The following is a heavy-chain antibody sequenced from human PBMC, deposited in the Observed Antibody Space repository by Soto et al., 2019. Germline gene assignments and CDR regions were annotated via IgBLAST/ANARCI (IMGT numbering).Heavy chain of an antibody. CDR3: ASLPVYCSGGSCYSIGYFQH. D-gene: IGHD2-15*01. J-gene: IGHJ1*01. CDR1: GGSFSGYY. Sequence: PSETLSLTCAVYGGSFSGYYWSWIRQPPGKGLEWIGEINHSGSTNFNPSLKSRVTISVDTSKNQFSLKLSSVTAADTAVYYCASLPVYCSGGSCYSIGYFQHWGQGTLVTVSS. CDR2: INHSGST. V-gene: IGHV4-34*01.